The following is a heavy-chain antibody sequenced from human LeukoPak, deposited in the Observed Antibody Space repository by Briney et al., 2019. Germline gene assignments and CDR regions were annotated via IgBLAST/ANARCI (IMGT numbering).Heavy chain of an antibody. CDR1: GFTFSSYA. CDR3: ANGNRCTSPNCLGYYYFYMDV. J-gene: IGHJ6*03. D-gene: IGHD2-8*01. CDR2: FSGSGGTT. Sequence: PGGSLRLSCAASGFTFSSYAMNWVRQAPGRGPGWVSGFSGSGGTTYYAASVKGRFTISRDNSKNTLYLQMNSLRAEDTAVYYCANGNRCTSPNCLGYYYFYMDVWGKGTTVTVSS. V-gene: IGHV3-23*01.